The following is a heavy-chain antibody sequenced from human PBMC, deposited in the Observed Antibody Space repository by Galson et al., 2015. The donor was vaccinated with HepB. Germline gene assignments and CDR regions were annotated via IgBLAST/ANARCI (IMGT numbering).Heavy chain of an antibody. Sequence: QVQLQESGPGLVKPSETLSLTCSVSGGSIGSYYWSWIRQPPGKGLEWIGYTYDSGSIKYNPSLKSRVTISVDTSKSQFSLKLSSVTASDTAIYYCARQKGTMMPLDYWGQGTLVTVSS. V-gene: IGHV4-59*08. CDR2: TYDSGSI. J-gene: IGHJ4*02. CDR1: GGSIGSYY. D-gene: IGHD3-22*01. CDR3: ARQKGTMMPLDY.